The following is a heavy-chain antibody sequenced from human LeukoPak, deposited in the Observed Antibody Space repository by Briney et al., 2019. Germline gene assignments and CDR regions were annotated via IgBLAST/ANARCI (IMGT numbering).Heavy chain of an antibody. J-gene: IGHJ4*02. D-gene: IGHD5-12*01. V-gene: IGHV1-18*01. CDR3: ARDIGYSGYDYGATIDY. CDR2: ISAYNGNT. Sequence: GASVKVSCKASGYTFTSYGISWVRQAPGQGLEWMGWISAYNGNTNYAQKLQGRVTMTTDTSTSTAYMELRSLRSDDTAVYYCARDIGYSGYDYGATIDYWGQGTLVTVSS. CDR1: GYTFTSYG.